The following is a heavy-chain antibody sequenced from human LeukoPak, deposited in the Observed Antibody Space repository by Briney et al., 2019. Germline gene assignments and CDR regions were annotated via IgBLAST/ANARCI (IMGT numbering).Heavy chain of an antibody. J-gene: IGHJ4*02. CDR1: GGSISSGGYS. Sequence: SQTLSLTCAVSGGSISSGGYSWSWIRQPPGKGLEWIGYIYHSGSTYYNPSLKSRVTISVDRSKNQFTLKLSSVTAADTAVYYCARVIDRLGYFDYWGQGTLVTVSS. CDR3: ARVIDRLGYFDY. D-gene: IGHD1-26*01. CDR2: IYHSGST. V-gene: IGHV4-30-2*01.